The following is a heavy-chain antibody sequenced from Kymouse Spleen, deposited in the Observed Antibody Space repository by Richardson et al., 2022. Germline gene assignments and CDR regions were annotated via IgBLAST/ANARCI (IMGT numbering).Heavy chain of an antibody. J-gene: IGHJ6*02. V-gene: IGHV3-21*03. CDR3: ARDRYYYGSGSYSHYYYYGMDV. D-gene: IGHD3-10*01. Sequence: EVQLVESGGGLVKPGGSLRLSCAASGFTFSSYSMNWVRQAPGKGLEWVSSISSSSSYIYYADSVKGRFTISRDNAKNSLYLQMNSLRAEDTAVYYCARDRYYYGSGSYSHYYYYGMDVWGQGTTVTVSS. CDR1: GFTFSSYS. CDR2: ISSSSSYI.